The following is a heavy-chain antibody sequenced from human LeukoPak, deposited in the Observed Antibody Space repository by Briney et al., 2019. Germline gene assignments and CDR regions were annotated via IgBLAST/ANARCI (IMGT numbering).Heavy chain of an antibody. CDR3: AKSIAVAGRFDH. V-gene: IGHV3-21*06. Sequence: GGSLRLSCTASGLTFSTSGFNWVRQAPGKGLEWVASIGPTGSDRYHADSIKGRFTISRDNANNFLYLQMNSLRAEDTAVYYCAKSIAVAGRFDHWGQGTLVTVSS. CDR1: GLTFSTSG. D-gene: IGHD6-19*01. CDR2: IGPTGSDR. J-gene: IGHJ4*02.